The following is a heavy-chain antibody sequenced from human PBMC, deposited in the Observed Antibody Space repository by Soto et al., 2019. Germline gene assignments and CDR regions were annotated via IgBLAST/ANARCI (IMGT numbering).Heavy chain of an antibody. CDR1: GFTFSSYA. J-gene: IGHJ5*01. CDR2: ISGSGGST. V-gene: IGHV3-23*01. Sequence: GGSLRLSCAASGFTFSSYAMSWVRQAPEKGLEWVSAISGSGGSTYYADSVKGRFTISRDNSKNTLYLQMNSLRSEDTAVYYCAKDPYGSGRSNWFDPWGQRNLVTVSS. D-gene: IGHD3-10*01. CDR3: AKDPYGSGRSNWFDP.